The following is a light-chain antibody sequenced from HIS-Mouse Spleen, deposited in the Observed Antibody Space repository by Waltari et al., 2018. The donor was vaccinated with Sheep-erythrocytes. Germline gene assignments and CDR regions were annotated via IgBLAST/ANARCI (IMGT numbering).Light chain of an antibody. J-gene: IGLJ3*02. CDR1: SSHVGIYNL. CDR2: EGS. CDR3: CSYAGSSTPWV. Sequence: QSALTQPSSVSGSPGQSITIPCTGTSSHVGIYNLVSWYQQHPGKAPKLMIYEGSKRPSGVSNRFSGSKSGNTASLTISGLQAEDEADYYCCSYAGSSTPWVFGGGTKLTVL. V-gene: IGLV2-23*01.